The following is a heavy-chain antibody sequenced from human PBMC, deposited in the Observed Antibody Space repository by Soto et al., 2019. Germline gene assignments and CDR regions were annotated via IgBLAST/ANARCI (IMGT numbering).Heavy chain of an antibody. D-gene: IGHD5-12*01. V-gene: IGHV1-18*01. CDR2: ISAYNGNT. Sequence: QVQLVQSGAEVKKPGASVKVSCKASGYTFTSYGISWVRQAPGQGLEWMGWISAYNGNTNYAQKLPGRVTMNTDTSTSTAYMELRSLSSDDTAVYYCASAWEEPGATIDDAIAYWGQGTLVTVSS. J-gene: IGHJ4*02. CDR3: ASAWEEPGATIDDAIAY. CDR1: GYTFTSYG.